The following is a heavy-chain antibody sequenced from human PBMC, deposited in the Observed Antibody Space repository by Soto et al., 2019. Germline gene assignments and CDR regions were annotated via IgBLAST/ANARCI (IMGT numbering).Heavy chain of an antibody. CDR1: GITISNYP. CDR2: ISGSGDRT. V-gene: IGHV3-23*01. Sequence: PGGSLRLSCAASGITISNYPMSWVRQAPGKGLDWVSGISGSGDRTYYADSAKGRFTISKDISRNSLSLQLDSLGVEDTAVYFCVKDDGGYPSTAPHWGQGTLVPVPS. J-gene: IGHJ4*02. D-gene: IGHD3-22*01. CDR3: VKDDGGYPSTAPH.